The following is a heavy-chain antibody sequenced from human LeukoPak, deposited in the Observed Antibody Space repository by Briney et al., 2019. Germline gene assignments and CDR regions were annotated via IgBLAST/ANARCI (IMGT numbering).Heavy chain of an antibody. CDR2: INPNSGDT. CDR3: ARDKSGNGGWYSYFDY. V-gene: IGHV1-2*02. D-gene: IGHD6-19*01. CDR1: GYPFSNYD. Sequence: GASVKVSCKTSGYPFSNYDINWVRQAPGQGLEWMGWINPNSGDTNYAQKFQGRVTMTRDTSISTAYMELSRLRSDDTAVYYCARDKSGNGGWYSYFDYWGQGTLVTVSS. J-gene: IGHJ4*02.